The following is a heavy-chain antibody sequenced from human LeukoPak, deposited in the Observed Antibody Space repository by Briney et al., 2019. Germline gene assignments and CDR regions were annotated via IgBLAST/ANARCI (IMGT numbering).Heavy chain of an antibody. J-gene: IGHJ3*02. CDR2: IYYSGST. V-gene: IGHV4-59*01. CDR1: GGSISRYY. Sequence: PSEPLSLTCTVSGGSISRYYWSWIRQPPGKGPEWIGYIYYSGSTNYNPSLKSRVTISVDTSKNQFSLKLSSVTAADTAVYYCARGVLESRKSRFDIWGQGTMVTVSS. CDR3: ARGVLESRKSRFDI. D-gene: IGHD1-1*01.